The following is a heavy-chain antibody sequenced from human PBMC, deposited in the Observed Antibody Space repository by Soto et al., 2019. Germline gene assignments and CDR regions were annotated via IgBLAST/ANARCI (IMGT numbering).Heavy chain of an antibody. CDR1: GGTFSSYA. CDR2: IIPIFGTA. J-gene: IGHJ6*02. CDR3: ARSYDSSGYYYVGYYYGMDV. V-gene: IGHV1-69*01. Sequence: QVQLVQSGAEVKKPGSSVKVSCKASGGTFSSYAISWVRQAPGQGLEWMGGIIPIFGTANYAQKFQGRVTITADESPSTAYMELSSLRSEDTAVYYCARSYDSSGYYYVGYYYGMDVWGQGTTVTVSS. D-gene: IGHD3-22*01.